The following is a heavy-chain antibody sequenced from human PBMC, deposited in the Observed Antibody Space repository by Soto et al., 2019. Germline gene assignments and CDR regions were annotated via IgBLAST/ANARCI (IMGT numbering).Heavy chain of an antibody. CDR2: IYYSGST. D-gene: IGHD2-15*01. V-gene: IGHV4-61*08. J-gene: IGHJ6*02. CDR1: GGSISSGGYY. Sequence: PSETLSLTCTVSGGSISSGGYYWSWIRQHPGKGLEWIGYIYYSGSTNYNPSLKSRVTISVDTSKNQFSLKLSSVTAADTAVYYCARGRTGYCSGGSCYLPDPLYYYYYGMDVWGQGTTVTVSS. CDR3: ARGRTGYCSGGSCYLPDPLYYYYYGMDV.